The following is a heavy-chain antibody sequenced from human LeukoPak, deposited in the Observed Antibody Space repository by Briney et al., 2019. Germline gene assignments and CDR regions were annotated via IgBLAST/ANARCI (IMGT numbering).Heavy chain of an antibody. D-gene: IGHD4-11*01. CDR3: AKDRIYSNYGYYMDV. J-gene: IGHJ6*03. V-gene: IGHV3-74*01. CDR2: INSDGSNT. Sequence: PGGSLRLSCAASGFTFSSYWMHWVRQAPGKGLVWVSRINSDGSNTSYADSVKGRFTISRDNSKNTLYLQMNSLRDEDTAVFYCAKDRIYSNYGYYMDVWGKGTTVTVSS. CDR1: GFTFSSYW.